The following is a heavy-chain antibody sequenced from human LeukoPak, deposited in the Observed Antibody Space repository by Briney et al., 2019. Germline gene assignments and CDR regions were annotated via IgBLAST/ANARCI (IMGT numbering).Heavy chain of an antibody. Sequence: SGGSLRLSCVASGFTFTKCAMSWIRQAPGKGLEWVSVIYSGGSTYYADSVKGRFTISRDNSKNTLYLQMNSLRAEDTAVYYCARGFSYSSSWYPWVYWGQGTLVTVSS. J-gene: IGHJ4*02. CDR2: IYSGGST. V-gene: IGHV3-66*01. D-gene: IGHD6-13*01. CDR3: ARGFSYSSSWYPWVY. CDR1: GFTFTKCA.